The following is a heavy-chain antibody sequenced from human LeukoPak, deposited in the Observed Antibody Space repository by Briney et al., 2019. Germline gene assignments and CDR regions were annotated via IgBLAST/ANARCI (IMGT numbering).Heavy chain of an antibody. CDR1: GGSISSYY. J-gene: IGHJ4*02. D-gene: IGHD5-12*01. V-gene: IGHV4-59*01. Sequence: SETLSLTCTVSGGSISSYYWSWIRQPPGKGLEWIGYIYYSGSTNYNPSLKCRVTISVDTSTTQFSLKLSSVTAADTAVYYCARVESGYDSWVDYWGQGTLVTVSS. CDR3: ARVESGYDSWVDY. CDR2: IYYSGST.